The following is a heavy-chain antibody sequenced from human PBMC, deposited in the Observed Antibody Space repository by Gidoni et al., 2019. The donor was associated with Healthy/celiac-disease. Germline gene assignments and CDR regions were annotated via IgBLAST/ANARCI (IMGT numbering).Heavy chain of an antibody. V-gene: IGHV4-4*07. D-gene: IGHD6-19*01. CDR1: GGSISSYY. CDR3: ARTAPQYSSGWYGYYYYGMDV. CDR2: IYTSGST. J-gene: IGHJ6*02. Sequence: QVQLQESGPGLVKPSETLSLTCTVSGGSISSYYWRWIRQPAGKGLEWIGRIYTSGSTNYNPSLKSRVTMSVDTSKNQFSLKLSSVTAADTAVYYCARTAPQYSSGWYGYYYYGMDVWGQGTTVTVSS.